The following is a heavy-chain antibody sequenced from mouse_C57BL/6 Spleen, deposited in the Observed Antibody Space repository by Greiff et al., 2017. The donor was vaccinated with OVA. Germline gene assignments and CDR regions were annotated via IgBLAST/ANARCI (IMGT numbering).Heavy chain of an antibody. Sequence: DVKLVESGGGLVQPGGSLSLSCAASGFTFTDYYMSWVRQPPGKALAWLGFIRNKANGYTTEYSASVKGRFTISRDNSQSILYLQMNALRAEDSATYYCARSLYYYGSSYSWFAYWGQGTLVTVSA. CDR1: GFTFTDYY. CDR2: IRNKANGYTT. CDR3: ARSLYYYGSSYSWFAY. V-gene: IGHV7-3*01. J-gene: IGHJ3*01. D-gene: IGHD1-1*01.